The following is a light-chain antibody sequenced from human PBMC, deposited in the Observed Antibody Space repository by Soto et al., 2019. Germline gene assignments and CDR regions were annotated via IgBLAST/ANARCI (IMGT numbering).Light chain of an antibody. Sequence: DFQMTQSPSTLSASVGDRVTITCRASQSISSWLAWYQQKPGKAPKLLIYKASSLESGVPSRFSGSGYGTEFTLTISSLQPDDFATYYCQQYDSYWTFGQGTKVEIK. CDR3: QQYDSYWT. V-gene: IGKV1-5*03. CDR2: KAS. J-gene: IGKJ1*01. CDR1: QSISSW.